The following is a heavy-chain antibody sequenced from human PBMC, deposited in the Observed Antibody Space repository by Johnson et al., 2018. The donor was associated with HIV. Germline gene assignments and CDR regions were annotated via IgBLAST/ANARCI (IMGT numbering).Heavy chain of an antibody. D-gene: IGHD3-22*01. CDR1: GFTFDYYG. J-gene: IGHJ3*02. Sequence: MQLVESGGGLVKPGGSLRLSCAASGFTFDYYGMTWVRQTPGKGLEWVSGINWNGGSTGYADSVKGRFTISRDNAKNSLYLQMNSLRAEDSALYYCARSVGYYDSSGYYYVDAFDNWGQGTMVTVSS. V-gene: IGHV3-20*04. CDR3: ARSVGYYDSSGYYYVDAFDN. CDR2: INWNGGST.